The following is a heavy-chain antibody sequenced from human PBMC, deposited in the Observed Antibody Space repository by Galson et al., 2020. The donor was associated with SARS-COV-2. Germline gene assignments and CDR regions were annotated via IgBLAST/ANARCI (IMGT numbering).Heavy chain of an antibody. V-gene: IGHV1-24*01. CDR2: FDPEDGET. CDR3: ATAPSISSSWKRYYYYCGMDV. CDR1: GYTLTELS. D-gene: IGHD6-6*01. Sequence: ASVKVSCKVSGYTLTELSMHWVRQAPGKGLEWMGGFDPEDGETIYAQKFQGRVTMTEDTSTDTAYMELSSLRSEDTAVYYCATAPSISSSWKRYYYYCGMDVWGQGTTVTVSS. J-gene: IGHJ6*02.